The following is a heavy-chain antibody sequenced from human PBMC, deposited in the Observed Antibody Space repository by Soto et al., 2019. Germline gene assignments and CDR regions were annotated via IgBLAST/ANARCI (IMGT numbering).Heavy chain of an antibody. CDR1: EFTFSDFA. D-gene: IGHD1-26*01. Sequence: DVQLLASGGDLVQPGGSLRLSCAASEFTFSDFAMTWVRQAPGKGPEWVSSIGGDGSDTHYADSVKGRFTISRDNSKNTLFLQMSSLRSDDTAVYYCAKDAVPYNGKWDWFDSWGQGTLVTVSS. CDR2: IGGDGSDT. J-gene: IGHJ5*01. CDR3: AKDAVPYNGKWDWFDS. V-gene: IGHV3-23*01.